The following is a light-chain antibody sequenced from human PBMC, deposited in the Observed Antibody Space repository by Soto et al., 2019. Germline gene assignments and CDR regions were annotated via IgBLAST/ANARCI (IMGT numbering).Light chain of an antibody. Sequence: DIQMTQSASSLPVSVGDTVTISGQASQDISKYLNWFQHKPGKAPNLLIYDVSNVETGVPSRFSGRGSGTDFTLIISNLQPEDFATYCCQQYAQLPITFCGGAKVDI. CDR3: QQYAQLPIT. J-gene: IGKJ4*01. V-gene: IGKV1-33*01. CDR2: DVS. CDR1: QDISKY.